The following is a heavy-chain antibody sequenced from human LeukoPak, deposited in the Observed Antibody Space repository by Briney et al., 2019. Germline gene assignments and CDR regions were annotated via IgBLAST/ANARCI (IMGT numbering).Heavy chain of an antibody. Sequence: SGGSLRLSCAASGFTFSSYAMSWVRQAPGKGLEWVSAISGSGGSTYYADSVKGRFTISRDNSKNTLYLQMNSLRAEDTAVYYCARARLSYYYDSSGYLYWGQGTLVTVSS. J-gene: IGHJ4*02. CDR3: ARARLSYYYDSSGYLY. D-gene: IGHD3-22*01. CDR1: GFTFSSYA. V-gene: IGHV3-23*01. CDR2: ISGSGGST.